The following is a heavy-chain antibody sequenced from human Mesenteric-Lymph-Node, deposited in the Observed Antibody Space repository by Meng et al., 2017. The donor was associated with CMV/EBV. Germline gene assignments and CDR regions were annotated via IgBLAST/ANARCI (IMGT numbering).Heavy chain of an antibody. CDR2: VSGSGGST. CDR3: AKEGWDCSSGSCFAHEAFDI. D-gene: IGHD2-15*01. J-gene: IGHJ3*02. V-gene: IGHV3-23*01. Sequence: GGSLRLSCAASGFAFSSFAMNWVRQAPGKGLEWVATVSGSGGSTYYAESIKGRFTISRDNSKNTLYLQMNSLRAEDTAVYYCAKEGWDCSSGSCFAHEAFDIWGQGTMVTVSS. CDR1: GFAFSSFA.